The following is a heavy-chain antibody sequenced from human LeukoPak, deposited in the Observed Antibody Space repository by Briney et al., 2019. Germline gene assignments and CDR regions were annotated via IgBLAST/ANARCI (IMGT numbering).Heavy chain of an antibody. CDR3: ARDPDSGSYYGEYFQH. CDR2: MNPNSGNT. D-gene: IGHD1-26*01. V-gene: IGHV1-8*01. J-gene: IGHJ1*01. CDR1: GYTFTSYD. Sequence: ASVKVSCKASGYTFTSYDINWVRQATGQGLEWMGWMNPNSGNTGYAQKLQGRVTMTTDTSTSTAYMELRSLRSDDTAVYYCARDPDSGSYYGEYFQHWGQGTLVTVSS.